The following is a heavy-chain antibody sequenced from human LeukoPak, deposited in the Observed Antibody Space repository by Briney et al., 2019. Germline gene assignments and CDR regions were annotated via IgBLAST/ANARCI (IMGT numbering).Heavy chain of an antibody. CDR1: GFTFSSYA. J-gene: IGHJ4*02. CDR3: AKDKAVLLWFGVADY. D-gene: IGHD3-10*01. Sequence: PGGSLRLSCAASGFTFSSYAMSWVRQAPGKGLEWVSAISGSGGSTYCADSVKGRFTISRDNSKNTLYLQMNSLRAEDTAVYYCAKDKAVLLWFGVADYWGQGTLVTVSS. CDR2: ISGSGGST. V-gene: IGHV3-23*01.